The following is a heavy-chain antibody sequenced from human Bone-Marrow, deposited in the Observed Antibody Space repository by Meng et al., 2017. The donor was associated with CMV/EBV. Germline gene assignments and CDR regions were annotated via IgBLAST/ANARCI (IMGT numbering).Heavy chain of an antibody. Sequence: VSGGSINSYYWSWIRQPAGKGLEGIGRIYTSGNTNYNPSLKSRVTMSVDTSKTQFSLKLTSVTAADTAVYFCARELVVVTHYYFDYWGQGTLVTVSS. CDR2: IYTSGNT. CDR3: ARELVVVTHYYFDY. D-gene: IGHD3-22*01. V-gene: IGHV4-4*07. CDR1: GGSINSYY. J-gene: IGHJ4*02.